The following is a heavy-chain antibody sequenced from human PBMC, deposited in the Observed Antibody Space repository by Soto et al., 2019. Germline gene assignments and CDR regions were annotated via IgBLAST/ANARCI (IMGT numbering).Heavy chain of an antibody. J-gene: IGHJ6*02. V-gene: IGHV4-4*02. CDR1: GGSISSSDW. CDR3: ARGGPLRYDFWSGYSGGGMDV. D-gene: IGHD3-3*01. CDR2: IYHSGST. Sequence: SETLSLTCAVSGGSISSSDWWSWVRQPPGKGLEWIGEIYHSGSTNYNPSLKSRVTISVDKSKNQFSLKLSSVTAADTAVYYCARGGPLRYDFWSGYSGGGMDVWGQGTTVTVSS.